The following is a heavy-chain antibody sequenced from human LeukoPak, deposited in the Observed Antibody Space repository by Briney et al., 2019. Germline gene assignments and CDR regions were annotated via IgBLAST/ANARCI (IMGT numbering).Heavy chain of an antibody. CDR2: INPNSGGT. V-gene: IGHV1-2*02. CDR1: GYTFTGYY. J-gene: IGHJ5*02. D-gene: IGHD2-15*01. Sequence: GASVKVSCKASGYTFTGYYMHWVRQAPGQGLEWMGWINPNSGGTNYAQKFQGRVTMTRDTSISTAYMELSRLRSDDTAVYYCARGPAPGYCSGGSCQRHRNWFDPWGQGTLVTVSS. CDR3: ARGPAPGYCSGGSCQRHRNWFDP.